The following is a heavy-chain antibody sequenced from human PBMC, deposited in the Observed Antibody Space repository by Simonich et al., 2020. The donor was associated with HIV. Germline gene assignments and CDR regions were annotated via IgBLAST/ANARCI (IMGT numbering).Heavy chain of an antibody. CDR3: ARLTAGGLGEYFQH. J-gene: IGHJ1*01. CDR2: INHSGNT. V-gene: IGHV4-34*01. D-gene: IGHD6-13*01. Sequence: QVQLQQWGAGLLKPSETLSLTCAVYGGSFSGYYWSWIRQPPGKGLEWIREINHSGNTNYNPSLKSRVTISVDTSKNQFSLKLSSVTAADTAVYYCARLTAGGLGEYFQHWGQGTLVTVSS. CDR1: GGSFSGYY.